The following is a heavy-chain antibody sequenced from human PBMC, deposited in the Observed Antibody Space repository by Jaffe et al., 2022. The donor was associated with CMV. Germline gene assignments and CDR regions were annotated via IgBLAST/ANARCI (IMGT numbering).Heavy chain of an antibody. D-gene: IGHD5-18*01. V-gene: IGHV3-9*01. Sequence: EVQLVESGGGLVQPGRSLRLSCAASGFTFDDYAMHWVRQAPGKGLEWVSGISWNSGSIGYADSVKGRFTISRDNAKNSLYLQMNSLRAEDTALYYCAKSGGVDTAMVTWADWGQGTLVTVSS. CDR1: GFTFDDYA. CDR3: AKSGGVDTAMVTWAD. J-gene: IGHJ4*02. CDR2: ISWNSGSI.